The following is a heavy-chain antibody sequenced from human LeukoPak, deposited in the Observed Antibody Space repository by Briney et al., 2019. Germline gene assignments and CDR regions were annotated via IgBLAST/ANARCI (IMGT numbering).Heavy chain of an antibody. Sequence: ASVKVSCKASGYTFTGYYMHWVRQAPGQGLGWMGRINPNSGGTNYAQKFQGRVTMTRDTSISTAYMELSRLRSDDTAVYYCARGRTTVTTQRYFDLWGRGTLVTVSS. CDR1: GYTFTGYY. V-gene: IGHV1-2*06. CDR3: ARGRTTVTTQRYFDL. CDR2: INPNSGGT. J-gene: IGHJ2*01. D-gene: IGHD4-11*01.